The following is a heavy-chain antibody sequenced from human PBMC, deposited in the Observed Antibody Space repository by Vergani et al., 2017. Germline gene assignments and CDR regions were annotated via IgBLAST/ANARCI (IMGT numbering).Heavy chain of an antibody. Sequence: QVQLQQWGAGLLKPSETLSLTCAVYGGSFSGYYWSWIRQPPGKGLEWIGEINHSGSTNYNPSLKSRVTISVDTSKNQFSLKLSSVTAADTAVYYCARGGYYYDSSGYPVDAFDIGGQGTMVTVSS. V-gene: IGHV4-34*01. D-gene: IGHD3-22*01. J-gene: IGHJ3*02. CDR2: INHSGST. CDR3: ARGGYYYDSSGYPVDAFDI. CDR1: GGSFSGYY.